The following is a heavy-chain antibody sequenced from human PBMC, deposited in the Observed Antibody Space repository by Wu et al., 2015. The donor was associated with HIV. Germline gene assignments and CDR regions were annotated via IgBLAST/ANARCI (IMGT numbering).Heavy chain of an antibody. CDR3: ARREWELLCTAATGVLRPFDY. D-gene: IGHD1-26*01. CDR2: IIPIFGTA. Sequence: QVQLVQSGAEVKKPGASVKVSCKASGYTFTGYYMHWVRQAPGQGLEWMGGIIPIFGTANYAQKFQGRVTITTDESTSTAYMELSSLRSEDTAVYYCARREWELLCTAATGVLRPFDYWGQGTLGHRLL. CDR1: GYTFTGYY. V-gene: IGHV1-69*01. J-gene: IGHJ4*02.